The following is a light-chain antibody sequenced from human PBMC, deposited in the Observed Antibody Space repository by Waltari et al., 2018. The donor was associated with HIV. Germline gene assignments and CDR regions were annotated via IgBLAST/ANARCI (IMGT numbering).Light chain of an antibody. V-gene: IGLV2-23*02. CDR3: SSYAGSNIWV. J-gene: IGLJ3*02. CDR2: EVT. Sequence: QSALTQPASVSGSPGQSITISCTGTNSNVGSFNFVSWYQQHPGKAPRLMIYEVTKRPSGISNRVSGSKSGNTASLTISGLQAEDEAYYYCSSYAGSNIWVFGGGTKLTVL. CDR1: NSNVGSFNF.